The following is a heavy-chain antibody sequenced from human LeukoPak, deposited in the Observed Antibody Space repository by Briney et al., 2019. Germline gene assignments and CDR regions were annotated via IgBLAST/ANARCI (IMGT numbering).Heavy chain of an antibody. D-gene: IGHD2-15*01. CDR1: GVTFTSYA. CDR3: ARAWAATHNYYYGMDV. J-gene: IGHJ6*02. V-gene: IGHV1-69*04. Sequence: GAPVKVSCKAPGVTFTSYAISSVRQAPGQRLEWLGRIIPILGIANYAQKFQGRVTITADKSTSTAYMELSSLRSEDTAVYYCARAWAATHNYYYGMDVWGQGTTVTVSS. CDR2: IIPILGIA.